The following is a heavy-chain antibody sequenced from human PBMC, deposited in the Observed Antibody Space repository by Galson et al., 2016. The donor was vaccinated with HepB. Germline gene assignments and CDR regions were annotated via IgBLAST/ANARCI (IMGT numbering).Heavy chain of an antibody. Sequence: TLSLTCAVYGESFSGNYWSWIRQPPGKGLEWLGEMNHRGSTNYNPSVKSRVTISVDKSKNQFSLNLTSVTAADTAVYYCARSTIMLTGPDGVLDYWGQGTLVSVSS. CDR2: MNHRGST. CDR1: GESFSGNY. D-gene: IGHD3-9*01. CDR3: ARSTIMLTGPDGVLDY. J-gene: IGHJ4*02. V-gene: IGHV4-34*01.